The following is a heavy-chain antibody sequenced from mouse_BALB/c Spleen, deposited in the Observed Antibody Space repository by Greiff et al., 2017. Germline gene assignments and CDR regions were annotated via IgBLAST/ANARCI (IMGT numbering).Heavy chain of an antibody. CDR1: GYTFTDYA. Sequence: VQLQQSGAELVRPGVSVKISCKGSGYTFTDYAIHWVKQSHAKSLEWIGVISTYYGDASYNQKFKGKATMTVDKSSSTAYMELARLTSEDSAIYYCARVYGNWFAYWGQGTLVTVSA. V-gene: IGHV1S137*01. CDR3: ARVYGNWFAY. J-gene: IGHJ3*01. D-gene: IGHD1-1*01. CDR2: ISTYYGDA.